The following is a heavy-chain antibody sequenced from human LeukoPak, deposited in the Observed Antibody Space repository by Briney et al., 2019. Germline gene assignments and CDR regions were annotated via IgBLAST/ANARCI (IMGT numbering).Heavy chain of an antibody. CDR3: ARERGYFDY. CDR1: GFTFSSYE. V-gene: IGHV3-48*03. Sequence: PGGSLRLSCAASGFTFSSYEMNWVRQAPGKGLEWVSYISSSDSTIYYADSVKGRFTISRDNAKNSLYLQMNSLRAEDTAVYYCARERGYFDYWGQGTLVTVSS. J-gene: IGHJ4*02. CDR2: ISSSDSTI.